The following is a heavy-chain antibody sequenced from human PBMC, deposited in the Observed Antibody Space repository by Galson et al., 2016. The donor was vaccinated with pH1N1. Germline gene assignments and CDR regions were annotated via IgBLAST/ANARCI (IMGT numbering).Heavy chain of an antibody. Sequence: SVKVSCKASGYTFTGYYIHWIRQAPGQGLEWMGWINPNSGGTNYAPKFQGRVTMTRGTSITTAYLEVSNLTSDDTAVFYCATYQTAITGTSTQVMVYWGQGALVTVSS. CDR2: INPNSGGT. J-gene: IGHJ4*02. CDR3: ATYQTAITGTSTQVMVY. CDR1: GYTFTGYY. D-gene: IGHD1-7*01. V-gene: IGHV1-2*02.